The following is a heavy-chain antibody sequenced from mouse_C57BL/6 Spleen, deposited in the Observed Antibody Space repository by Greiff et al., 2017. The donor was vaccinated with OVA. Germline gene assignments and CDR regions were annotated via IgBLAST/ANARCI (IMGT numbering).Heavy chain of an antibody. D-gene: IGHD1-1*02. Sequence: VQLQQSGPGLVKPSQSLSLTCSVTGYSITSGYYWNWIRQFPGNKLEWMGYISYDGSNNYNPSLKNRISITRDTSKNQFFLKLNSVTTEDTATYYCARDGLVYFDYWGQGTTLTVSS. CDR2: ISYDGSN. CDR3: ARDGLVYFDY. J-gene: IGHJ2*01. V-gene: IGHV3-6*01. CDR1: GYSITSGYY.